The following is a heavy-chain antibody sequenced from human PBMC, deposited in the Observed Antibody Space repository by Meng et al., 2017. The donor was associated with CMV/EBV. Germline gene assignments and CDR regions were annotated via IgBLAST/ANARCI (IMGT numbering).Heavy chain of an antibody. D-gene: IGHD3-22*01. Sequence: RNGVSKATGKGMEWVSSISSSSSSIYYADSVKGRVTISRDNAKNSLYLQMNSLRAEDTAVYYCARVWGYYDSSGYSHKLFDYWGQGTLVTVSS. J-gene: IGHJ4*02. V-gene: IGHV3-21*01. CDR3: ARVWGYYDSSGYSHKLFDY. CDR2: ISSSSSSI.